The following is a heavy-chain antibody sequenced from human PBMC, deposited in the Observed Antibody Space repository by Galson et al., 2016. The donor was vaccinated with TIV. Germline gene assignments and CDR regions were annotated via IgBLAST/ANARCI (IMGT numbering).Heavy chain of an antibody. J-gene: IGHJ3*02. CDR1: GFTFGHYA. CDR2: ITRKTYGATT. D-gene: IGHD1-1*01. CDR3: TRTAMGSTRNAFDI. Sequence: SLRLSCAASGFTFGHYAVNWFRQAPGKGLEWVGFITRKTYGATTEYAAYVKGRFTISRDDSRNIAYLQMNSLKTEDTAVYYCTRTAMGSTRNAFDIWGQGTVVTVSS. V-gene: IGHV3-49*03.